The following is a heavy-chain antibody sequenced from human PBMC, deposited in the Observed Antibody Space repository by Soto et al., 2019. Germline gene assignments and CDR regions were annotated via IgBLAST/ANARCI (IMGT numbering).Heavy chain of an antibody. D-gene: IGHD2-15*01. CDR1: GFTFSSYA. V-gene: IGHV3-30-3*01. CDR3: ARDLETKVNCSGGSCKWYYYYYGMDV. CDR2: ISYDGSNK. J-gene: IGHJ6*02. Sequence: LSCAASGFTFSSYAMHWVRQAPGKGLEWVAVISYDGSNKYYADSVKGRFTISRDNSKNTLYLQMNSLRAEDTAVYYCARDLETKVNCSGGSCKWYYYYYGMDVWGQGTTVTVSS.